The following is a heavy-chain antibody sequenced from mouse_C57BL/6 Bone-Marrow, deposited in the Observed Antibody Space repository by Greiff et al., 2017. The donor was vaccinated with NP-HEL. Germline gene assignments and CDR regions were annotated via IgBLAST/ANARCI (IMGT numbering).Heavy chain of an antibody. CDR2: ISSGSSTI. Sequence: VHLVESGGGLVKPGGSLKLSCAASGFTFSDYGMHWVRQAPEKGLEWVAYISSGSSTIYYADTVKGRFTISRDNAKNTLFLQMTSLRSEDTAMYYCARGGELLLYFDYWGQGTTLTVSS. V-gene: IGHV5-17*01. J-gene: IGHJ2*01. CDR3: ARGGELLLYFDY. CDR1: GFTFSDYG. D-gene: IGHD1-1*01.